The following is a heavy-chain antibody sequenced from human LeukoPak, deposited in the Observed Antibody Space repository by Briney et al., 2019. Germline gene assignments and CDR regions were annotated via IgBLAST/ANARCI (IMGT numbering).Heavy chain of an antibody. CDR1: GFTFSSYD. V-gene: IGHV3-13*01. CDR2: IGTAGDT. Sequence: GGSPRLSCAASGFTFSSYDMHWVRQATGKGLEWVSAIGTAGDTYYPGSVKGRFTISRENAKNSLYLQMNSLRVEDTAVYYCARDGDVVVIPADLDYWGQGTQVTVSS. CDR3: ARDGDVVVIPADLDY. D-gene: IGHD2-2*01. J-gene: IGHJ4*02.